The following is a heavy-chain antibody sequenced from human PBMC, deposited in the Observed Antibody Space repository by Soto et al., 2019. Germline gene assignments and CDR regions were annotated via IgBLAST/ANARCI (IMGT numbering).Heavy chain of an antibody. CDR1: GFTFSSYG. Sequence: SLRLSCAASGFTFSSYGMHWVRQAPGKGLEWVAVISYDGSNKYYADSVKGRFTISRDNSKNTLYLQMNSLRAEDTAVYYCAKVLWLRPSYYYGMDVWGQGTTVTVS. V-gene: IGHV3-30*18. J-gene: IGHJ6*02. CDR2: ISYDGSNK. CDR3: AKVLWLRPSYYYGMDV. D-gene: IGHD5-12*01.